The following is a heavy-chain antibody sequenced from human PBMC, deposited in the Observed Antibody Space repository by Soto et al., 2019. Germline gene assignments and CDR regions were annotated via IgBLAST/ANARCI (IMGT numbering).Heavy chain of an antibody. J-gene: IGHJ4*02. CDR3: AREGYADYGDPRGIDY. Sequence: PGGSLRLSCAASGFTVSSNYMSWVRQAPEKGLEWVSVIYSGGSTYYADSVKGRFTISRDNSKNTLYLQMNSLRADDTAAYYCAREGYADYGDPRGIDYWGQGTLVTVSS. V-gene: IGHV3-66*01. CDR2: IYSGGST. CDR1: GFTVSSNY. D-gene: IGHD4-17*01.